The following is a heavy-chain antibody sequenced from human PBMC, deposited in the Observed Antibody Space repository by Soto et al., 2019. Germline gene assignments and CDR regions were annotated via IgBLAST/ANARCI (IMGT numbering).Heavy chain of an antibody. J-gene: IGHJ4*02. Sequence: TLSLTCTVSGGSISGYYWSWIRQPPGKGLEWIGYIYYSGSTNYNPSLKRRVTISADTSKNQFSLKLTSVTAADTAVYYCARGGYSSGWNNYFDSWGQGTLVTVSS. V-gene: IGHV4-59*01. CDR1: GGSISGYY. CDR3: ARGGYSSGWNNYFDS. D-gene: IGHD6-19*01. CDR2: IYYSGST.